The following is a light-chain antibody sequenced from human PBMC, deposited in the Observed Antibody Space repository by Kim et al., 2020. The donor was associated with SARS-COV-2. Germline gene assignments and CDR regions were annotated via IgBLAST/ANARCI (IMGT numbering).Light chain of an antibody. V-gene: IGKV3-20*01. CDR1: QPIRRDF. CDR3: QRYGGPPPYT. CDR2: HAS. J-gene: IGKJ2*01. Sequence: PGAIATHSSRASQPIRRDFLAWYQQKPGQAPRLLLYHASVRASDIPVRFSGSGSATDFTLTINNLEPEDFAVYYCQRYGGPPPYTFGQGTKLEI.